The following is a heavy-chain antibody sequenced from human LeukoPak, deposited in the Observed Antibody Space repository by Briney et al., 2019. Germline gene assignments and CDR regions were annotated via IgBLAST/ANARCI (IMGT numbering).Heavy chain of an antibody. V-gene: IGHV4-34*01. D-gene: IGHD2-15*01. Sequence: SETLSLTCVIYGGSFSGYYWSWIRQPPGKGLEWIGEINHSGSTTYNPSLKSRVTISVDTSKNQFSLKPNSVTAADTAVYYCARRLRFSYSPFGNWGQGTLVTVSS. CDR1: GGSFSGYY. J-gene: IGHJ4*02. CDR2: INHSGST. CDR3: ARRLRFSYSPFGN.